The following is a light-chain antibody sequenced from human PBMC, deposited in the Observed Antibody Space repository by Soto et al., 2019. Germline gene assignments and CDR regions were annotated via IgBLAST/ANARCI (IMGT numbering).Light chain of an antibody. CDR3: QSYDSSLSGVV. V-gene: IGLV1-40*01. J-gene: IGLJ2*01. Sequence: QSVLTQPPSVSGAPGQRVTISCTGSSSNIGAGYDVPWYQQVPGTAPKLLIYGNSNRPSGVPDRFSGSKSGTSASLAITGLQAEDEADYYCQSYDSSLSGVVFGGGTKLTVL. CDR2: GNS. CDR1: SSNIGAGYD.